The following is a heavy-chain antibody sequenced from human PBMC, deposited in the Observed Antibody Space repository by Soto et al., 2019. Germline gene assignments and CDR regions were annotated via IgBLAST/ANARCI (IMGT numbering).Heavy chain of an antibody. CDR3: ARGAAGGAMKGY. D-gene: IGHD2-2*01. CDR1: GFNFRSYG. J-gene: IGHJ4*02. CDR2: ISYDGSNK. Sequence: PRGSLRLSCGASGFNFRSYGMHLVRQAPGKGLERVAVISYDGSNKYYADFVKGRFTISRDNSKNTLYLQMSSLRDEATAVYYGARGAAGGAMKGYWAQGTLVTVSS. V-gene: IGHV3-30-3*01.